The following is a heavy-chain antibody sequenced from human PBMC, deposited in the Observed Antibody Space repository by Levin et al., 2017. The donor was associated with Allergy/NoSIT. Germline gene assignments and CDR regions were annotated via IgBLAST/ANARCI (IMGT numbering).Heavy chain of an antibody. J-gene: IGHJ4*02. CDR1: GFTFSSYG. Sequence: GESLKISCAASGFTFSSYGMHWVRQAPGKGLEWVAVISYDGSNKYYADSVKGRFTISRDNSKNTLYLQMNSLRAEDTAVYYCAKETRVRSSGWYGILDYWGQGTLVTVSS. CDR3: AKETRVRSSGWYGILDY. CDR2: ISYDGSNK. V-gene: IGHV3-30*18. D-gene: IGHD6-19*01.